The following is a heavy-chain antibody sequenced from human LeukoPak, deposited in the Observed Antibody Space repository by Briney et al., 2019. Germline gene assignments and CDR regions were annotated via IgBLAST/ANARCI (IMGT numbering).Heavy chain of an antibody. J-gene: IGHJ6*02. CDR1: GYTFTSYA. CDR3: ARDTTVTTYPYYYYGMDV. Sequence: GASAKVSCKASGYTFTSYAMNWVRQAPGQGLEWMGWINTNTGNPTYAQGFTGRFVFSLDTSVSTAYLQISSLKAEDTAVYYCARDTTVTTYPYYYYGMDVWGQGTTVTVSS. D-gene: IGHD4-11*01. V-gene: IGHV7-4-1*02. CDR2: INTNTGNP.